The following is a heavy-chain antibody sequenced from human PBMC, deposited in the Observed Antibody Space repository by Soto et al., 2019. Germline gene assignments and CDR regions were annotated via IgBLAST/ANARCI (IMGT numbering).Heavy chain of an antibody. CDR2: ISGSGSPI. D-gene: IGHD3-9*01. CDR3: ARDVDWAFDY. V-gene: IGHV3-48*02. CDR1: GFTFSRYS. J-gene: IGHJ4*02. Sequence: GGSLRLSCAASGFTFSRYSMNWVRQTPGKGLEWLSYISGSGSPIYYADSVKGRFTISRDNFKNALYLQMDSLTDEDTAVYYCARDVDWAFDYWGQGTLVTVSS.